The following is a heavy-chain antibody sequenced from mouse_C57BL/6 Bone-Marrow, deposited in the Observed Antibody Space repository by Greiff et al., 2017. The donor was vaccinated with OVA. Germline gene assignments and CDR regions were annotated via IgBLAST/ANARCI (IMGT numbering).Heavy chain of an antibody. V-gene: IGHV1-69*01. D-gene: IGHD1-1*01. Sequence: QVQLQQPGAELVLPGASVKLSCKASGYTFTSYWMHWVKQRPGQGLEWIGEIDPSASYTNYNQKFKGKSTLTVDKSSSTAYMQLSSLTSEDSAVYYCARKGVVATDYAMDYWGQGTAVTVSS. CDR2: IDPSASYT. CDR3: ARKGVVATDYAMDY. CDR1: GYTFTSYW. J-gene: IGHJ4*01.